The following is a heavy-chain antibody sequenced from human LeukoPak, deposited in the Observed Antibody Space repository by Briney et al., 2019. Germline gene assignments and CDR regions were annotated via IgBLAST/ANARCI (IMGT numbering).Heavy chain of an antibody. CDR1: GFTFNNYP. V-gene: IGHV3-64*04. D-gene: IGHD2/OR15-2a*01. Sequence: GGSLRLSCSASGFTFNNYPMYWVRQPPGKGLGYVSLISSNGGSTYYAPSVKGRFTISRDNSKHTLYLQMNSLRAEDTAVYYCAKTLFYDRGHETFQHWGQGTLVTVSS. CDR3: AKTLFYDRGHETFQH. CDR2: ISSNGGST. J-gene: IGHJ1*01.